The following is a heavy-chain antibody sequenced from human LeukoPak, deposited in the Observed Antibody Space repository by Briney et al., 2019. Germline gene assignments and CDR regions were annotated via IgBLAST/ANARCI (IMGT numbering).Heavy chain of an antibody. CDR3: ARGKIQLWLITMNDAFDI. Sequence: GGSLRLSCAASGFTFSSYGMHWVRQAPGKGLEWVAVIWYDGSNKYYADSVKGRFTTSRDNSKNTLYLQMNSLRAEDTAVYYCARGKIQLWLITMNDAFDIWGQGTMVTVS. CDR1: GFTFSSYG. CDR2: IWYDGSNK. J-gene: IGHJ3*02. V-gene: IGHV3-33*01. D-gene: IGHD5-18*01.